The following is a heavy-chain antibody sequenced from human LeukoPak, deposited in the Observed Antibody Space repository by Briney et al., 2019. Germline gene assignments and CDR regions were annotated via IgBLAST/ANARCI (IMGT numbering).Heavy chain of an antibody. CDR3: ARGSDIVVVPAVMDYNWFDP. V-gene: IGHV1-69*01. Sequence: SVKVSCKASGGTFSSYAISWVRQAPGQGLEWMGGIIPIFGTANYAQKFQGRVTITADESTSTAYMELSSLRSEDTAVYYCARGSDIVVVPAVMDYNWFDPWGQGTLVTVSS. D-gene: IGHD2-2*01. CDR1: GGTFSSYA. CDR2: IIPIFGTA. J-gene: IGHJ5*02.